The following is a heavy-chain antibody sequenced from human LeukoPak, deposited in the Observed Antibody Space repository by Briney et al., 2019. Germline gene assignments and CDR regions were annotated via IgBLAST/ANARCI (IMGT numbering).Heavy chain of an antibody. CDR3: ARATYYYGSGSYFDY. CDR1: GGSISSYY. CDR2: IYTSGST. D-gene: IGHD3-10*01. Sequence: SETLSLTCTVSGGSISSYYWSWIRQPAGKGLEWIGRIYTSGSTNYNPSLKSLVTMSVDTSKNQFSLKLGSVTAADTAVYYCARATYYYGSGSYFDYWGQGTLVTVSS. J-gene: IGHJ4*02. V-gene: IGHV4-4*07.